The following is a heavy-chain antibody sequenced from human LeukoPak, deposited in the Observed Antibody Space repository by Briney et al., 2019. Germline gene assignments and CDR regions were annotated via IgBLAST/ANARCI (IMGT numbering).Heavy chain of an antibody. D-gene: IGHD1-26*01. CDR1: GGSISNYY. CDR2: IYISGST. CDR3: ARGSWEPSIGY. J-gene: IGHJ4*02. V-gene: IGHV4-4*07. Sequence: SETLSLTCTVSGGSISNYYWNWIRQPAGKGLEWIGRIYISGSTNYNPSLKSRVTMSVDTSKNQFSLKLSSVTAADTAVYYCARGSWEPSIGYWGQGTLVTVSS.